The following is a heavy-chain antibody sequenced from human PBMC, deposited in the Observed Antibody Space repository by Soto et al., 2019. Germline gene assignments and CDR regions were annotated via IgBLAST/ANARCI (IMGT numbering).Heavy chain of an antibody. CDR2: IYYSGST. CDR3: AREVANWFDP. V-gene: IGHV4-59*01. Sequence: SETLSLTCTVSGGSISSYYWSWIRQPPGKGLEWIGYIYYSGSTNYNPSLKSRVTISVDTSKNQFSLKLSSVTAADTAVYYCAREVANWFDPWGQGTLVTVSS. J-gene: IGHJ5*02. CDR1: GGSISSYY. D-gene: IGHD2-15*01.